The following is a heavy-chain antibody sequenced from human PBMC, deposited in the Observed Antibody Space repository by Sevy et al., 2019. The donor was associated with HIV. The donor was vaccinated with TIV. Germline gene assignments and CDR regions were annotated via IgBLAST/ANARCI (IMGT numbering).Heavy chain of an antibody. V-gene: IGHV1-2*02. CDR3: ARGFYYYDSSGYYWP. J-gene: IGHJ5*02. Sequence: ASVKVSCKASGYTFTGYYMHWVRQAPGQGLEWMGWINPNSGGTNYAQKFQGRVTMTRDTSISTAYMELSRLRSDDTAVYYCARGFYYYDSSGYYWPWGQGTVVTVSS. CDR2: INPNSGGT. CDR1: GYTFTGYY. D-gene: IGHD3-22*01.